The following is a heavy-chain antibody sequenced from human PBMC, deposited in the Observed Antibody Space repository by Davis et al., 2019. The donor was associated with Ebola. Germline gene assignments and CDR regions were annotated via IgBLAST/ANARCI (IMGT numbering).Heavy chain of an antibody. J-gene: IGHJ4*02. Sequence: AASVKVSCKASGGTFSSYAISWVRQAPGQGLEWMGWINPNSGGTNYAQKFQGWVTMTRDTSISTAYMELSRLRSDDTAVYYCAREGSGLLYYFDYWGQGTLVTVSS. V-gene: IGHV1-2*04. D-gene: IGHD3/OR15-3a*01. CDR2: INPNSGGT. CDR1: GGTFSSYA. CDR3: AREGSGLLYYFDY.